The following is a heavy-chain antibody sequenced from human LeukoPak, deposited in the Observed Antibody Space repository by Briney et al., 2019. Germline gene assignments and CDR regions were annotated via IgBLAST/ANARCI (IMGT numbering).Heavy chain of an antibody. J-gene: IGHJ6*02. CDR2: ISSSSSYI. CDR1: GFTVSNNG. CDR3: ARAPRGYSYGPYYYYGMDV. Sequence: GGSLRLSCVASGFTVSNNGLSWFRQAPGKGLEWVSSISSSSSYIYYADSVKGRFTISRDNAKNSLYLQMNSLRAEDTAVYYCARAPRGYSYGPYYYYGMDVWGQGTTVTVSS. D-gene: IGHD5-18*01. V-gene: IGHV3-21*01.